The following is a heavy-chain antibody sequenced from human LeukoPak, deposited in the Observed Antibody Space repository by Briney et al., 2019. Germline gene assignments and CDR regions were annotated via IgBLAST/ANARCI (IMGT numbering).Heavy chain of an antibody. V-gene: IGHV1-69*13. D-gene: IGHD5-18*01. J-gene: IGHJ4*02. Sequence: SVKVSCKASGYTFTSYGISWVRQAPGQGLEWMGGIIPIFGTANYAQKFQGRVTITADESTSTAYMELSSLRSEDTAVYYCARGDTAMGYFDYWGQGTLVTVSS. CDR2: IIPIFGTA. CDR3: ARGDTAMGYFDY. CDR1: GYTFTSYG.